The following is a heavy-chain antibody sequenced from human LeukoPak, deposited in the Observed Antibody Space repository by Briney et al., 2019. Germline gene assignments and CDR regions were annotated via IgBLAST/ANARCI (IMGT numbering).Heavy chain of an antibody. CDR2: IIPIFGTA. CDR1: GGTFSSYA. V-gene: IGHV1-69*13. J-gene: IGHJ5*02. Sequence: ASVKVSCKASGGTFSSYAISWVRQAPGQGLEWMGGIIPIFGTANYAQKFQGRVTITADESTSTAYMELSSLRSEDTAVYYCARDAIGQQLVFDNWFDPWGQGTLVTVSS. CDR3: ARDAIGQQLVFDNWFDP. D-gene: IGHD6-13*01.